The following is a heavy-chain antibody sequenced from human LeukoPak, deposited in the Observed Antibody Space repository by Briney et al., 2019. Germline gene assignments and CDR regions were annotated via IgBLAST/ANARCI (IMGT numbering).Heavy chain of an antibody. CDR2: IKQDGSEK. Sequence: GGSLRLSCAASGFTFSSYGMHWVRQAPGKGLEWVANIKQDGSEKYYVDSVKGRFTISRDNAKNSLYLQMNSLRAEDTAVYYCAKDHGDYCSGGSCYYLYYMDVWGKGTTVTVPS. V-gene: IGHV3-7*03. D-gene: IGHD2-15*01. CDR3: AKDHGDYCSGGSCYYLYYMDV. CDR1: GFTFSSYG. J-gene: IGHJ6*03.